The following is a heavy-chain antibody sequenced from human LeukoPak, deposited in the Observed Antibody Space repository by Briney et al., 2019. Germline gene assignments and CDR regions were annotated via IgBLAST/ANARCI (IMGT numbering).Heavy chain of an antibody. CDR3: ARALYHTFDY. CDR1: GYTFTSYA. V-gene: IGHV1-3*01. D-gene: IGHD2-2*01. Sequence: ASVKVSCKASGYTFTSYAMHWVRQAPGQRLEWMGWINAGNGNTKYSQEFQGRVTMTTDTSTSTAYMELRSLRSDDTAVYYCARALYHTFDYWGQGTLVTVSS. CDR2: INAGNGNT. J-gene: IGHJ4*02.